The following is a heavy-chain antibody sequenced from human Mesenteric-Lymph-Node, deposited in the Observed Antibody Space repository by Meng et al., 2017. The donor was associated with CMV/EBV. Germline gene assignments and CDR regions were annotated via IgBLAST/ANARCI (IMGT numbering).Heavy chain of an antibody. CDR2: IYYTGTT. CDR3: AREDSYYGVDV. Sequence: SETLSLTCTVSVSGGSIKSHYWSWIRQPPGKGLEWIGYIYYTGTTYYNPPLRSRVAMSVDPSKNQFSLKLSSVTAADTAVYYCAREDSYYGVDVWGQGTTVTVSS. CDR1: GGSIKSHY. D-gene: IGHD6-6*01. J-gene: IGHJ6*02. V-gene: IGHV4-59*11.